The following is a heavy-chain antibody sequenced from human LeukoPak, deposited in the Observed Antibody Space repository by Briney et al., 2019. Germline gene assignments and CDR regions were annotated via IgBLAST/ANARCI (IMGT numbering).Heavy chain of an antibody. V-gene: IGHV1-2*02. J-gene: IGHJ4*02. CDR1: GYTFTGYY. CDR3: ARDDYYYENSGPGD. CDR2: INPNSGGT. D-gene: IGHD3-22*01. Sequence: ASVKVSCKASGYTFTGYYMHWVRQAPGQGLEWMGWINPNSGGTNYAQKFQGRVTMTRDTSISTAYMELSSLISDDTAVYYCARDDYYYENSGPGDWGQGTLVTVSS.